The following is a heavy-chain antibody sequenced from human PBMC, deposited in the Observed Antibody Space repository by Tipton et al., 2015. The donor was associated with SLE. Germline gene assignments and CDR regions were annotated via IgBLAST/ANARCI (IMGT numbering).Heavy chain of an antibody. CDR3: ARERYCSGASCYAPDY. Sequence: LRLSCSVSGDSLSSYYWNWIRQPPGKGLEWIGYIFYSGSTNYNPSLKSRVTISVDTSKNQFSLKLKSVTAADSAVYYCARERYCSGASCYAPDYWGQGTLVTVSS. J-gene: IGHJ4*02. CDR1: GDSLSSYY. CDR2: IFYSGST. D-gene: IGHD2-2*01. V-gene: IGHV4-59*01.